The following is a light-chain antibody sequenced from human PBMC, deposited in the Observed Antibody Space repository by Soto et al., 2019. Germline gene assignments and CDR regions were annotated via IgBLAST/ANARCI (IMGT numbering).Light chain of an antibody. J-gene: IGLJ1*01. CDR2: EVS. CDR1: SSDVGGYNY. V-gene: IGLV2-14*01. CDR3: SSYTSSGYYV. Sequence: QSVLTQPASVSGSPGQSITISCTGTSSDVGGYNYVSWYQQHPGKAPKLMIYEVSNRPSGVSNRFSGSKSGNTASLTISGLQAEDEADYYCSSYTSSGYYVFGTGTKVTV.